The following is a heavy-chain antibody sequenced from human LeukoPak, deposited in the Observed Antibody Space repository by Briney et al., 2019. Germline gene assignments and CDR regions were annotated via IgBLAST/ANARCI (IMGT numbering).Heavy chain of an antibody. CDR2: INPNGGST. CDR3: AREDVVLVDAVRYYYYGMDV. CDR1: GGTFSSYA. J-gene: IGHJ6*02. D-gene: IGHD2-8*01. Sequence: GASVKVSCKASGGTFSSYAISWVRQAPGQGLEWMGIINPNGGSTSYAQKFQDRVTMTRDTSTSTVYMELSSLKSEDTAVYYCAREDVVLVDAVRYYYYGMDVWGQGTTVTVSS. V-gene: IGHV1-46*01.